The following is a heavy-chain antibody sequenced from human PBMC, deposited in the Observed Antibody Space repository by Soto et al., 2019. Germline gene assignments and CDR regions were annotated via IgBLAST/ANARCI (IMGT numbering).Heavy chain of an antibody. CDR2: IYYSGST. D-gene: IGHD1-20*01. CDR1: GGSISSYY. Sequence: SETLSLTCSVSGGSISSYYWSWIRQPPGKGLEWIGYIYYSGSTNYNPSLKSRVTISVDTSKNQFSLKLSSVTAADTAVYYCARDLTGTHNWFDPWGQGTLVTVSS. V-gene: IGHV4-59*01. CDR3: ARDLTGTHNWFDP. J-gene: IGHJ5*02.